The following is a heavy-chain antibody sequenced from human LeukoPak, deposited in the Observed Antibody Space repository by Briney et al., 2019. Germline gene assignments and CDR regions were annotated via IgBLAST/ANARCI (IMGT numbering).Heavy chain of an antibody. CDR3: ARGPIGYDSSGQFDY. V-gene: IGHV1-2*02. J-gene: IGHJ4*02. CDR1: GYTFTGYY. Sequence: ASVKVSCKASGYTFTGYYMHWVRQAPGQGLEWMGWINPNSGGTNYAQKFQGRVTMTRDTSISTAYMELSSLRSEDTAVYYCARGPIGYDSSGQFDYWGQGTLVTVSS. CDR2: INPNSGGT. D-gene: IGHD3-22*01.